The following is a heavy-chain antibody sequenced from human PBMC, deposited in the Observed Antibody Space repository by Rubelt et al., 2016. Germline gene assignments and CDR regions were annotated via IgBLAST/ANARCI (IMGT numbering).Heavy chain of an antibody. J-gene: IGHJ5*02. CDR3: ARTVAGFFRRFDP. V-gene: IGHV4-34*01. CDR2: ISQGGTT. D-gene: IGHD6-19*01. CDR1: GGSFSGYS. Sequence: QVQLQQWGAGLLKPAETLSLTCAVYGGSFSGYSWSWIRLSPGKGLEWIGEISQGGTTNYNPSLKSRVTMSVDPSKNQLSLKMSSVTAADTAVYYCARTVAGFFRRFDPWGQGTLVTVSS.